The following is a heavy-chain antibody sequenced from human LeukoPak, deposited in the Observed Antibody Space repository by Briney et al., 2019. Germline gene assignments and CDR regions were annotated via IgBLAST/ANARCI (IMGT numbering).Heavy chain of an antibody. CDR2: MNPNSGNT. V-gene: IGHV1-8*03. J-gene: IGHJ4*02. Sequence: ASVKVSCKASGYTFTSYDINWVRQATGQGREWMGWMNPNSGNTGYAQKFQGRVTITRNTSISTAYMELSSLRSEDTAVYYCASPRGYSYGWYYFDYWGQGTLVTVSS. D-gene: IGHD5-18*01. CDR3: ASPRGYSYGWYYFDY. CDR1: GYTFTSYD.